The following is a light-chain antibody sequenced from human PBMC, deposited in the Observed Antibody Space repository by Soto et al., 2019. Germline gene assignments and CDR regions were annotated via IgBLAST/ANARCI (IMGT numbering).Light chain of an antibody. CDR2: DAS. CDR1: QSVSRY. CDR3: QQGSNWPPIT. Sequence: EIVLTQSPATLSLSPGESATLSCRASQSVSRYLAWYQQKPGQAPRLLIYDASNRATGIPARFSGSGSGTDFTLTISSLEPEDFAVYYCQQGSNWPPITFGQGTRLEIK. J-gene: IGKJ5*01. V-gene: IGKV3-11*01.